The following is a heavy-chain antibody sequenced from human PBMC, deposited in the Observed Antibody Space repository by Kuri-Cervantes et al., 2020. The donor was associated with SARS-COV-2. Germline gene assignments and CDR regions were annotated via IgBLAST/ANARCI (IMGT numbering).Heavy chain of an antibody. D-gene: IGHD3-10*01. CDR2: MDYSGST. CDR1: GGSISSSSYY. J-gene: IGHJ5*02. CDR3: ARALSDLSNVLLWFGEKLRFDP. V-gene: IGHV4-39*07. Sequence: SETLSLTCTVSGGSISSSSYYWGWIRQPPGKGLEWIGSMDYSGSTYYNPSLKGRVTISVDTSKNQFSLKLSSVTAADTAVYYCARALSDLSNVLLWFGEKLRFDPWGQGTLVTVSS.